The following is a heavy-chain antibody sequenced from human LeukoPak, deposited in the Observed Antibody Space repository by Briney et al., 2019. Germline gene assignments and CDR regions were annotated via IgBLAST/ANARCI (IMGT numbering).Heavy chain of an antibody. CDR1: VYAFTGYY. CDR3: ATQYGDYVYYFDY. V-gene: IGHV1-2*02. D-gene: IGHD4-17*01. Sequence: ASVKLSFTSSVYAFTGYYLHWGRQAPGQGLEWMGWINPNSGGTNYAQKFQGRVTMTRDTSISTAYMELSRLRSDDTAVYYCATQYGDYVYYFDYWGQETVVSVPS. J-gene: IGHJ4*02. CDR2: INPNSGGT.